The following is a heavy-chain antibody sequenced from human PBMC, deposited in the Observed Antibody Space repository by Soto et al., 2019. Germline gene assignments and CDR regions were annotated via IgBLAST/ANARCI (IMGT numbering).Heavy chain of an antibody. CDR3: ARDTPRYYYDSSGYGNWFDP. V-gene: IGHV4-61*01. Sequence: SETLSLTCTVSGGSVSSGSYYWSWIRQPPGKGLEWIGYIYYSGSTNYNPSLKSRVTISVDTSKNQFSLKLSSVTAADTAVYYCARDTPRYYYDSSGYGNWFDPWGQGTLVTVSS. CDR2: IYYSGST. J-gene: IGHJ5*02. D-gene: IGHD3-22*01. CDR1: GGSVSSGSYY.